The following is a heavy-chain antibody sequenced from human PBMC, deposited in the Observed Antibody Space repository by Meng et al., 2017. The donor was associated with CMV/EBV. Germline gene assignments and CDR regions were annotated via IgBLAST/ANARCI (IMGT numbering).Heavy chain of an antibody. Sequence: GESLKISCAASGFTFSSYEMNWVRQAPGKGLEWVSYISSSGSTIYYADSVKGRFTISRDNAKNSLYLQMNSLRAEDTAVYYCARRGFGYYYYGMDVWGQETTVTVSS. CDR2: ISSSGSTI. D-gene: IGHD3-16*01. CDR1: GFTFSSYE. J-gene: IGHJ6*02. CDR3: ARRGFGYYYYGMDV. V-gene: IGHV3-48*03.